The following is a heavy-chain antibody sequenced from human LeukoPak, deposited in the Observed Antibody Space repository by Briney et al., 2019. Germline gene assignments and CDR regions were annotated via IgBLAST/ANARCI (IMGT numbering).Heavy chain of an antibody. V-gene: IGHV3-74*01. J-gene: IGHJ4*02. Sequence: PGGSLRLSCAASGFTFSSYEMNWVRQAPGKGLVWVSRISPDGNSPRYADSVKGRFTISRDNAKNTLFLQMNSLRVEDTAVYYCTKEFYGDYLWGQGTLVTVSS. D-gene: IGHD4-17*01. CDR2: ISPDGNSP. CDR1: GFTFSSYE. CDR3: TKEFYGDYL.